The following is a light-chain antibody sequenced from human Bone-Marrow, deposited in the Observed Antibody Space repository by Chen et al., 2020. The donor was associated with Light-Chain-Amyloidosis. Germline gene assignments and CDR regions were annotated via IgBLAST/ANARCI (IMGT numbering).Light chain of an antibody. V-gene: IGLV3-25*03. CDR3: QSADSSGTYEVI. CDR1: DLPTKY. J-gene: IGLJ2*01. CDR2: RDT. Sequence: SYELTQPPSVSVSPGQTARITCSGDDLPTKYAYWYQQKPGQAPVLVIHRDTERPSGISERFSGSSSGTTDTLTIIGVQAEDEADYHCQSADSSGTYEVIFGGGTKLTVL.